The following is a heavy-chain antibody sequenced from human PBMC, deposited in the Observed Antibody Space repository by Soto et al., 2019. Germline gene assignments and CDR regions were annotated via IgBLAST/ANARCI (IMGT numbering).Heavy chain of an antibody. D-gene: IGHD3-9*01. CDR1: GGSISSSSYY. V-gene: IGHV4-39*01. CDR3: ASSYDILTGYYDPPYGMDV. Sequence: QLQLQESGPGLVKPSETLSLTCTVSGGSISSSSYYWGWIRQPPGKGLEWIGSIYYSGSTYYNPSLKSRVTISVDTYKNQCSLKLSSVTAADTAVYYCASSYDILTGYYDPPYGMDVWGQGTTVTVSS. J-gene: IGHJ6*02. CDR2: IYYSGST.